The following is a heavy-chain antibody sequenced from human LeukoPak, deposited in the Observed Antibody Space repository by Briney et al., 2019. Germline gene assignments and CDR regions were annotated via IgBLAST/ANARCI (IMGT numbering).Heavy chain of an antibody. CDR1: GHTFSSYD. CDR3: ARVYSRRSSGYYYADY. Sequence: ASVKVSCKASGHTFSSYDINWVRQATGQGLEWMGWMNPNSGNTGYAHKFQGRVTMTRNTSISTAYMELSSLRSEDTAVYYCARVYSRRSSGYYYADYWGQGTLVTVSS. D-gene: IGHD3-22*01. CDR2: MNPNSGNT. V-gene: IGHV1-8*01. J-gene: IGHJ4*02.